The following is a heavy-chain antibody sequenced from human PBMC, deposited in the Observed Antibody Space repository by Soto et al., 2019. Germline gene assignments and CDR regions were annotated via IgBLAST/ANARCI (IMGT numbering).Heavy chain of an antibody. CDR1: GDTFGTSG. CDR3: ARDVILVVPSALDR. D-gene: IGHD2-2*01. Sequence: QVQLVQSGAEMKKPGASVRVSCKTSGDTFGTSGFHWVRQAPGQVLEWMGWISAYNGNTYYIQKLQGRVTMTTDTSTSTAYMALRSLKYDDTAVYFCARDVILVVPSALDRWGQGTMVTVSS. CDR2: ISAYNGNT. V-gene: IGHV1-18*01. J-gene: IGHJ3*02.